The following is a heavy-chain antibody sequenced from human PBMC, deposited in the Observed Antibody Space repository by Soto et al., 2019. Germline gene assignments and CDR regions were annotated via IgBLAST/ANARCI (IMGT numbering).Heavy chain of an antibody. Sequence: GGSLRLSCAASGFTFSSYAMSWVRQAPGKGLEWVSAISGSGGSTYYADSVKGRFTISRDNSKNTLYLQMNSLRAEDTAVYYCAKSQREDVWSGPGPIRHGMYVWGQGTTVTVSS. D-gene: IGHD3-3*01. CDR1: GFTFSSYA. V-gene: IGHV3-23*01. CDR3: AKSQREDVWSGPGPIRHGMYV. J-gene: IGHJ6*02. CDR2: ISGSGGST.